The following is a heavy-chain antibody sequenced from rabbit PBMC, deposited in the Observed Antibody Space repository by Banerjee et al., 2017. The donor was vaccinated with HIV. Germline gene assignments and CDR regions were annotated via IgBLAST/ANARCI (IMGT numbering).Heavy chain of an antibody. CDR3: ARGYSGYAYYNL. D-gene: IGHD6-1*01. V-gene: IGHV1S45*01. J-gene: IGHJ4*01. Sequence: QEHLEESGGDLVKPEGSLTLTCTASGFSFSSSHWICWVRQAPGKGLEWIGCISSGGGTTYYASWAKGRFTISKTSSTTVTLQMTSLTAADTATYFCARGYSGYAYYNLWGPGTLVTVS. CDR2: ISSGGGTT. CDR1: GFSFSSSHW.